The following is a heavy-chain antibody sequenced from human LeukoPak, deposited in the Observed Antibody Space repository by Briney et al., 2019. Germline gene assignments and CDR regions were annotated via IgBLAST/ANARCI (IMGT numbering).Heavy chain of an antibody. V-gene: IGHV3-48*03. Sequence: GGSLRLSCAASGFTFCSYEMNWVRPAPGKGLEWVSYIGTIISTTYYADSVKGRFTVSRDDAKSSLYLQMSSLRAEDTAVYYCARNVYDLRGQWLVPGFDYWGQGTLVTVSS. J-gene: IGHJ4*02. D-gene: IGHD6-19*01. CDR2: IGTIISTT. CDR3: ARNVYDLRGQWLVPGFDY. CDR1: GFTFCSYE.